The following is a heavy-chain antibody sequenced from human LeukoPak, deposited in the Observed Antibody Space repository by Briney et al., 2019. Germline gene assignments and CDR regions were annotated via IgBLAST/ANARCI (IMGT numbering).Heavy chain of an antibody. V-gene: IGHV4-4*07. Sequence: SETLSLTCTVSGGSISSYYWSWIRQPAGKGLEWIGRIYTSGSTNCNPSLKSRVTMSVDTSKNQFSLKLSSVTAADTAVYYCARSPQNYYDSSGYYYSLYYFDYWGQGTLVTASS. D-gene: IGHD3-22*01. J-gene: IGHJ4*02. CDR2: IYTSGST. CDR1: GGSISSYY. CDR3: ARSPQNYYDSSGYYYSLYYFDY.